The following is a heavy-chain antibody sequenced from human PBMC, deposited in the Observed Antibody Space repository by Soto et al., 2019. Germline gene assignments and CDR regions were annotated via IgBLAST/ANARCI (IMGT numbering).Heavy chain of an antibody. D-gene: IGHD3-9*01. J-gene: IGHJ6*02. CDR2: INPSGGST. V-gene: IGHV1-46*01. CDR1: GYTFTSYY. Sequence: ASVKVSCKASGYTFTSYYMHWVRQAPGQGLEWMGIINPSGGSTSYAQKFQGRVTMTRDTSTSTVYMELSSLRSEDTAVYYCARDGRPDILNGYPLAFYFYYGMDVWGQGTTVTVSS. CDR3: ARDGRPDILNGYPLAFYFYYGMDV.